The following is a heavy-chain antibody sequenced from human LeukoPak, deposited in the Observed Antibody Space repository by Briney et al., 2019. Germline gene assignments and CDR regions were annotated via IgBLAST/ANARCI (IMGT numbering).Heavy chain of an antibody. Sequence: GGSLRLSCAASGFTVSNDYMAWVRQDPGKGLEWVSLIYADGTTFYTDSVKGRFTISRDNAKNSLYLQMNSLRAEDTAVYYCARDLVAARLYYFDYWGQGTLVTVSS. V-gene: IGHV3-66*01. J-gene: IGHJ4*02. CDR2: IYADGTT. CDR1: GFTVSNDY. CDR3: ARDLVAARLYYFDY. D-gene: IGHD6-6*01.